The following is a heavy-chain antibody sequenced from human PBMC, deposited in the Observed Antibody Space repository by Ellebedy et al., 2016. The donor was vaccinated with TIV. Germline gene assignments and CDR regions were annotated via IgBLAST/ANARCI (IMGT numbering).Heavy chain of an antibody. CDR1: GGTFSSYA. Sequence: AASVTVSCKASGGTFSSYAISWARQASGQGLEWMGGIIPIFGTANYAQKFQGRVTITADESTSTAYMELSSLRSEDTAVYYCARLGVDTAEGIDYWGQGTLVTVSS. CDR3: ARLGVDTAEGIDY. D-gene: IGHD5-18*01. CDR2: IIPIFGTA. J-gene: IGHJ4*02. V-gene: IGHV1-69*13.